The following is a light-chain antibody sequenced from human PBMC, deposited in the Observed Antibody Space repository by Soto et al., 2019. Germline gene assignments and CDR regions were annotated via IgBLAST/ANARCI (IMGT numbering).Light chain of an antibody. CDR3: QQYNSFPWT. V-gene: IGKV1-5*01. CDR2: HAS. J-gene: IGKJ1*01. CDR1: QSFSSR. Sequence: DIKLTQSPSTLSASVGDRVTITCRASQSFSSRLAWYQQKPGKAPKLLIYHASSLESGVPSRFSGSGSGTEFTLTISSLQPDDFANYYCQQYNSFPWTFGQGTKVEIK.